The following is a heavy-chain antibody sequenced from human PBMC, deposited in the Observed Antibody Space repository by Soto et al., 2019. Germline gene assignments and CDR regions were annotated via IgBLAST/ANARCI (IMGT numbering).Heavy chain of an antibody. CDR1: GFTFSSYA. V-gene: IGHV3-23*01. Sequence: GGSLRLSCAASGFTFSSYAMSWVRQAPGKGLEWVSAISGSGGSTYYADSVKGRFTISRDNSKNTLYLQMNSLRAEDTAVYYCAKSGIVLMVYAMSPQSIDYWGQGTLVTVSS. CDR3: AKSGIVLMVYAMSPQSIDY. CDR2: ISGSGGST. J-gene: IGHJ4*02. D-gene: IGHD2-8*01.